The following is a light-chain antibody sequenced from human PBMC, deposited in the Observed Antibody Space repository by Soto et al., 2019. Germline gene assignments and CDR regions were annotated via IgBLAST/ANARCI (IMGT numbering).Light chain of an antibody. Sequence: DIQMTQSPSSLSASVGDRVTITCRASQSISSYLNWYQQKPGKAPKLLIYAASSLHSGVTSRFSGSGSGTDFTLTISSLQPEDFATYYCQQSYSTLFTFGPGTKVDIK. V-gene: IGKV1-39*01. CDR3: QQSYSTLFT. CDR2: AAS. CDR1: QSISSY. J-gene: IGKJ3*01.